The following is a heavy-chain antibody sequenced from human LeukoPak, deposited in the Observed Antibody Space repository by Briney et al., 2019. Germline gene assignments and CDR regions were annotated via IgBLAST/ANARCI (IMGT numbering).Heavy chain of an antibody. CDR3: AKDAGYCSSTSCPLDV. J-gene: IGHJ6*04. V-gene: IGHV4-34*01. CDR1: GGSLSGYY. Sequence: SETLSLTCAVYGGSLSGYYWSWIRQPPGKGLEWIGEINHSGSTNYNPSLKSRVTISVDTSKNQFSLKLSSVTAADTAVYYCAKDAGYCSSTSCPLDVWGKGTTVTVSS. D-gene: IGHD2-2*01. CDR2: INHSGST.